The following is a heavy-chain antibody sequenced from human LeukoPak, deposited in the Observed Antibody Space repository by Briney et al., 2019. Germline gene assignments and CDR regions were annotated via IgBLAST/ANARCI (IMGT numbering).Heavy chain of an antibody. CDR3: AKSSGYGLVDI. Sequence: SETLSLTCTVSGGSLITPNYYWGWVRLPPRKGLEWIGNIFYSGGTYYNQSLQSRVTISLDTSRNQFSLKLNSVTAADTAVYYCAKSSGYGLVDIWGQGTMVTVSS. CDR2: IFYSGGT. V-gene: IGHV4-39*07. CDR1: GGSLITPNYY. D-gene: IGHD3-22*01. J-gene: IGHJ3*02.